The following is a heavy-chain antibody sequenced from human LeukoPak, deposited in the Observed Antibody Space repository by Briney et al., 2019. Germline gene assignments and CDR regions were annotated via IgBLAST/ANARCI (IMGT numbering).Heavy chain of an antibody. CDR2: ISGSGGSA. D-gene: IGHD4-11*01. CDR3: ARDLTTVTGDYYGMDV. Sequence: QPGGSLRLSCAASGFTFNNYAMNWVRQAPGKGLEWVSAISGSGGSAYYADSVKGRFTISRDNSKNTLYLQMNSLRVEDTAVYYCARDLTTVTGDYYGMDVWGQGTTVTVSS. CDR1: GFTFNNYA. V-gene: IGHV3-23*01. J-gene: IGHJ6*02.